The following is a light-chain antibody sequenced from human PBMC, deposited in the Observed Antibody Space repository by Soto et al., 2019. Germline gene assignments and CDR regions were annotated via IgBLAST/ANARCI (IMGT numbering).Light chain of an antibody. V-gene: IGKV3-20*01. Sequence: EIVLTQSPGTLSLSPGERATLSCRASQSVSSSYLAWYQQKPGQAPRLLIYGASSRATGIPDRFSGSGSGTXXXXXXXRLEPEDFAVYYCQQYGSSPPTFGQGTKVEIK. CDR3: QQYGSSPPT. CDR2: GAS. J-gene: IGKJ1*01. CDR1: QSVSSSY.